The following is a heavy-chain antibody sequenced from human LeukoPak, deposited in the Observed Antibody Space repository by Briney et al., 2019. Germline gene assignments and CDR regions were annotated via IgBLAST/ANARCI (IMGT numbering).Heavy chain of an antibody. CDR1: GGSISSYY. CDR3: AGSGDFWFGMDV. D-gene: IGHD4-17*01. CDR2: IYYSGNT. V-gene: IGHV4-59*08. J-gene: IGHJ6*02. Sequence: SETLSLTCTVSGGSISSYYWSWIRQPPGKGLEWIGCIYYSGNTNYNPSLKSRLTISVDTSKNQFSLKLSSVTAADTAVYYCAGSGDFWFGMDVWGQGTTVTVSS.